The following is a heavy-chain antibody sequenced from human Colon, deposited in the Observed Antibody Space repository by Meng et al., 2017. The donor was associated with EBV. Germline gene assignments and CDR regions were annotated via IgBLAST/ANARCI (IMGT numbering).Heavy chain of an antibody. J-gene: IGHJ4*02. CDR1: GFIFTSYA. V-gene: IGHV1-18*01. CDR3: ARERDATYYFHN. CDR2: ISAYNGNT. D-gene: IGHD5-24*01. Sequence: VPVVQSGAEVKEPGASVKVSCDASGFIFTSYAISWVRQAPGQGLQYMGWISAYNGNTNYAQELQGRVTMTTDTSTSTAYMELSSLSSGDTAVYYCARERDATYYFHNWGQGTLVTVSS.